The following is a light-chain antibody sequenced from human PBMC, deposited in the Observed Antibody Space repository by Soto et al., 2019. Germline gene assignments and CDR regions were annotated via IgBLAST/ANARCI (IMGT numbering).Light chain of an antibody. CDR3: AALDDSMNGHVV. V-gene: IGLV1-44*01. J-gene: IGLJ2*01. Sequence: QSVLTQPPSASGAPGQRVTISCSGGSSNIGSNTVSWYQQLPGTAPKLLIYDNNQRPSGVPARFSGSKSGTSASLAISGLQSDDEADYYCAALDDSMNGHVVFGGGTKLTVL. CDR1: SSNIGSNT. CDR2: DNN.